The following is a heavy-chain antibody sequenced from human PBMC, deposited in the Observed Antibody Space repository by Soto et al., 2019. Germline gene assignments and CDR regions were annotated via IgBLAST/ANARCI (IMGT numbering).Heavy chain of an antibody. CDR1: GYTFTSYY. V-gene: IGHV1-46*01. CDR3: ARDQAYCGGDCYPPSYYYYYGMDV. D-gene: IGHD2-21*02. J-gene: IGHJ6*02. CDR2: INPSGGST. Sequence: QVQLVQSGAEVKKPGASVKVSCKASGYTFTSYYMHWVRQAPGQGLEWMGIINPSGGSTSYAQKFQGRVTMTRDTSTSTVYMELSSLRSEDTAVYYCARDQAYCGGDCYPPSYYYYYGMDVWGQGTTVTVSS.